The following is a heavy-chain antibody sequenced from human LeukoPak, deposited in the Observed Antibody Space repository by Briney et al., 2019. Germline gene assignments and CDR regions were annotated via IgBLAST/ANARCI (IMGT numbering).Heavy chain of an antibody. CDR3: ARLYNWNYEASYYYYMDV. J-gene: IGHJ6*03. CDR1: GYTFTNYG. CDR2: ISGYNGNT. Sequence: ASVKVSCKASGYTFTNYGINWVRQAPGQGLEWMGWISGYNGNTNYAQKLQGRVTMTTDTSTSTAYMELRSLRSDDTAVYYCARLYNWNYEASYYYYMDVWGKGTTVTVSS. V-gene: IGHV1-18*01. D-gene: IGHD1-7*01.